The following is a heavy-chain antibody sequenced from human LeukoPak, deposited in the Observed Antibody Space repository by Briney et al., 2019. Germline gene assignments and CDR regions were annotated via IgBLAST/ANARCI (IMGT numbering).Heavy chain of an antibody. D-gene: IGHD3-22*01. CDR2: IYSGGST. CDR1: GFTVSSNY. J-gene: IGHJ4*02. V-gene: IGHV3-53*01. Sequence: GGSLRLSCAAAGFTVSSNYMSWVRQAPGKGLEWVSVIYSGGSTYYADSVKGRFTISRDNSKNTLYLQMNSLRAEDTAVYYCASYYYDSSGYRVDYWGQGTLVTVSS. CDR3: ASYYYDSSGYRVDY.